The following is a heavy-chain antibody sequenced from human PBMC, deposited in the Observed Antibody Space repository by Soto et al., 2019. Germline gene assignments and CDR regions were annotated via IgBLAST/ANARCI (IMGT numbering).Heavy chain of an antibody. CDR3: AREGGASDTAMNDGMDV. CDR1: GGSISSGGYY. D-gene: IGHD5-18*01. CDR2: IYYSGST. Sequence: SETLSLTCTVSGGSISSGGYYWSWIRQHPGKGLEWIGYIYYSGSTYYNPSLKSRVTISVDTSKNQFSLKLSSVTAADTAVYYCAREGGASDTAMNDGMDVWGQGTTVTVSS. V-gene: IGHV4-31*03. J-gene: IGHJ6*02.